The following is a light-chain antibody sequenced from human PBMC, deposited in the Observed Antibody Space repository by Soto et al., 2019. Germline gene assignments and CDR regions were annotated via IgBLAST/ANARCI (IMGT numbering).Light chain of an antibody. J-gene: IGKJ1*01. CDR2: AAS. CDR1: QSISSY. CDR3: QQSYSTPWT. V-gene: IGKV1-39*01. Sequence: DIQMTQSPSSLSASVGDRVTITCRASQSISSYLNWYQQKPGKAPKLLIYAASSLQSGVPSRFSGSGSGTDFTLTISSLQPEDFATYYWQQSYSTPWTFGQGTKGEIK.